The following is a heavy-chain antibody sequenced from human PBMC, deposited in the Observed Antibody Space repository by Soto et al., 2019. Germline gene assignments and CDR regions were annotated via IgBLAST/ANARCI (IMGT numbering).Heavy chain of an antibody. CDR3: AKVISGWRGEYFQH. CDR2: ISGSGGST. D-gene: IGHD6-19*01. CDR1: GFTFSSYA. Sequence: GGSLRLSCAASGFTFSSYAMSWVRQAPGKGLEWVSAISGSGGSTYYADSVKGRFHISRENSKNTLYLQMNSLRSEDTAVYYCAKVISGWRGEYFQHLGQGTLVTVSS. J-gene: IGHJ1*01. V-gene: IGHV3-23*01.